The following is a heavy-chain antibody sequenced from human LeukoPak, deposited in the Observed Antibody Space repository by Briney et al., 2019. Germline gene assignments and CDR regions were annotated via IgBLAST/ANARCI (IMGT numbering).Heavy chain of an antibody. V-gene: IGHV4-34*01. Sequence: PSETLSLTCTVYGASFSGYYWTWVRQPPGKGLEWIGEINHSGSTKYNPSLKSRVTISVDTSKNQFSLKLSSVTAADTAVYYCARGGAPYERLRPYYYYGMDIWGQGTTVTVSS. CDR3: ARGGAPYERLRPYYYYGMDI. CDR2: INHSGST. J-gene: IGHJ6*02. D-gene: IGHD5/OR15-5a*01. CDR1: GASFSGYY.